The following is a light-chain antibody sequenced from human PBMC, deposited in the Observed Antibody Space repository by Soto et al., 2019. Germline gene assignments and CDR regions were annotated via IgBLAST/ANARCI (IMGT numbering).Light chain of an antibody. V-gene: IGKV3-11*01. J-gene: IGKJ1*01. CDR2: DAS. CDR1: QSVSSY. Sequence: EIVLTQSPATLSLSPGERATLSCRASQSVSSYLAWYQQKPGQAPRLLIYDASNRATGIPARFSGSGSGTDFTLTISRLEPDDFAVYYCQQRTNWPSWTFGQGTKVEIK. CDR3: QQRTNWPSWT.